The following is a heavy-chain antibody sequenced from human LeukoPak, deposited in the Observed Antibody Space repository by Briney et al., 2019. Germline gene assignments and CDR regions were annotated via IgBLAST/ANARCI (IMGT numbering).Heavy chain of an antibody. V-gene: IGHV4-4*02. D-gene: IGHD7-27*01. Sequence: SGTLSLTCAVSGGSISSSNWWSWVRQPPGKGLEWIGEIYHSGSTNYNPSLKSRVTISVDKSKNQFSLKLSSVTAADTAVYYCARQGTGAYYYYYGMDVWGQGTTVTVSS. CDR3: ARQGTGAYYYYYGMDV. CDR1: GGSISSSNW. CDR2: IYHSGST. J-gene: IGHJ6*02.